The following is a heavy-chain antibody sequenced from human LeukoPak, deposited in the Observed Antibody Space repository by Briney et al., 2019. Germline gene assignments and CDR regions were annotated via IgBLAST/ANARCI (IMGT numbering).Heavy chain of an antibody. CDR2: IGPGGDKK. CDR1: GFTFRNFG. V-gene: IGHV3-23*01. D-gene: IGHD3-10*01. Sequence: GGSLRLSCAASGFTFRNFGMNWVRQAPGKGLQWVSGIGPGGDKKYYGDSFEGRFTISRDNSKNTVYLQMNSLRADDTALYYCAQDISWFAFHMWGLGTRVTVSS. J-gene: IGHJ3*02. CDR3: AQDISWFAFHM.